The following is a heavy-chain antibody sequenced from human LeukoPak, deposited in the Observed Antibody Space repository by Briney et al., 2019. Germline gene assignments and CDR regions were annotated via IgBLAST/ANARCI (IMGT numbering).Heavy chain of an antibody. CDR1: GGSFSGYY. V-gene: IGHV4-34*01. Sequence: SETLSLTCAVYGGSFSGYYWSWIRQPLGKGLEWIGEINHSGSTNYNPSLKSRVTISVDTSKNQFSLKLSSVTAADTAVYYCARRKQLDYWGQGTLVTVSS. CDR2: INHSGST. D-gene: IGHD1-1*01. J-gene: IGHJ4*02. CDR3: ARRKQLDY.